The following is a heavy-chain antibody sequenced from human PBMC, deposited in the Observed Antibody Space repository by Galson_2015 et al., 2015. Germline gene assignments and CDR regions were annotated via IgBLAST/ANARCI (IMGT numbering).Heavy chain of an antibody. CDR3: ARIPYDILTGYTRFDP. CDR1: GGSLSSRTW. V-gene: IGHV4-4*02. CDR2: IYHSGTN. Sequence: TLSLTCAVSGGSLSSRTWWSWVRQPPGTGLERNGEIYHSGTNNYNPSLKSRVTISVDKSKNQFSLKLSSVTAANTAVYYCARIPYDILTGYTRFDPWGQATLVTVSS. J-gene: IGHJ5*02. D-gene: IGHD3-9*01.